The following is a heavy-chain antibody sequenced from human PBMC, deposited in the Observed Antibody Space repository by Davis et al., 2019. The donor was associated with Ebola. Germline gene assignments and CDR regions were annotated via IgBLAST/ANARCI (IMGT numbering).Heavy chain of an antibody. V-gene: IGHV3-23*01. CDR3: AKDLTSYYGSGDFFDY. Sequence: GESLKISCAASGFLFSSYAMSWVRQAPGRGLEWVSSISASGGATFYADSVKGRIVMSRDNSNDTLYLRMNNLRAKDTAIYYCAKDLTSYYGSGDFFDYWGQGILVTVSS. J-gene: IGHJ4*02. CDR1: GFLFSSYA. CDR2: ISASGGAT. D-gene: IGHD3-10*01.